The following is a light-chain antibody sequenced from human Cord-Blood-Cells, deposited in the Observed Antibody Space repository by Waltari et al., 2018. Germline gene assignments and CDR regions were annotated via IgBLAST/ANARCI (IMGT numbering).Light chain of an antibody. CDR2: EVS. CDR1: SSDVGSYNL. J-gene: IGLJ1*01. CDR3: CSYAGSSTYV. Sequence: QSALTHPASVSGSPGQSITISCTGTSSDVGSYNLFSWYQQHPGKAPKLMIYEVSKRPSGVSNRFSGSKSGNTASLTISGLQAEDEADYYCCSYAGSSTYVFGTGTKVTVL. V-gene: IGLV2-23*02.